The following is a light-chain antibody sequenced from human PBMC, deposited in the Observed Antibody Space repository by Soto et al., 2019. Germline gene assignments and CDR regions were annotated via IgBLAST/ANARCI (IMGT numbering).Light chain of an antibody. J-gene: IGKJ1*01. CDR3: QQRSNWPRT. V-gene: IGKV3-11*01. CDR1: QSVSTY. CDR2: DAS. Sequence: EIVLTQSPATLSLSPGERATLSCRASQSVSTYLAWYQQKPGQAPRLLIYDASTRATGIPARFSGSGSGTDFTLTISSQEPEDFAVYYCQQRSNWPRTFGQGTKMEIK.